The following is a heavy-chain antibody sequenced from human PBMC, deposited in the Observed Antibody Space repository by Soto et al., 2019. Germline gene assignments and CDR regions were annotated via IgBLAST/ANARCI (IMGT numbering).Heavy chain of an antibody. D-gene: IGHD3-10*01. V-gene: IGHV1-69*01. CDR2: IIPIFGTA. CDR3: SRSRVAFASGKVRAPNWFDP. J-gene: IGHJ5*02. CDR1: GGTFSSYA. Sequence: QVQLVQSGAEVKKPGSSVKVSCKASGGTFSSYAISWVRQAPGQGLEWMGGIIPIFGTANYAQKFQGRVTITADEATSQAYMELSSLGSEEPAVYYWSRSRVAFASGKVRAPNWFDPWGQGNLVHVSS.